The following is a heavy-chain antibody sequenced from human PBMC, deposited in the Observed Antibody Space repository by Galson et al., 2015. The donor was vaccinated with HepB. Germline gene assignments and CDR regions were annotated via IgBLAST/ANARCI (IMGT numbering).Heavy chain of an antibody. CDR1: GFTFSNYA. V-gene: IGHV3-23*01. J-gene: IGHJ4*02. D-gene: IGHD3-16*01. CDR2: ISDIGAT. Sequence: SLRLSCAASGFTFSNYAMAWVRQAPGKGLEWVSAISDIGATYYADSVKGRFTISRDNSKNTVFLQMSTLRAEDTAVYYCVKDTSYALDNWGQGTLVTVSS. CDR3: VKDTSYALDN.